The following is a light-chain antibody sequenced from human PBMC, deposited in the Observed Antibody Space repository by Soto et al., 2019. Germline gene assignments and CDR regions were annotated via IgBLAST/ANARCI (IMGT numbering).Light chain of an antibody. J-gene: IGLJ2*01. Sequence: QSALTQPASVSGSPGQSITISCTGTSSDVGGSNYVSWYQQHPGKAPKLMIYDVHNRPSGISNRFSGSKSGNTASLTISGXXAEXEXDYYCSSYRSGSTLVFGGGTQLTVL. CDR2: DVH. V-gene: IGLV2-14*01. CDR1: SSDVGGSNY. CDR3: SSYRSGSTLV.